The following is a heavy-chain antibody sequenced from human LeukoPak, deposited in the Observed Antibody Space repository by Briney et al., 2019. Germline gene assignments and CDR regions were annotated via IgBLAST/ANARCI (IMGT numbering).Heavy chain of an antibody. V-gene: IGHV1-8*01. CDR3: ARGQVLRTGGLDV. CDR2: MNPNNGNT. CDR1: GYTFTSYD. J-gene: IGHJ6*02. Sequence: VASVNVSCKASGYTFTSYDINWVRQAPGQGLEWMGWMNPNNGNTGYAQKVQGRVTMTRNTSISTAYLELSSLRSEDTAVYYCARGQVLRTGGLDVWGQGTTATVSS. D-gene: IGHD4-17*01.